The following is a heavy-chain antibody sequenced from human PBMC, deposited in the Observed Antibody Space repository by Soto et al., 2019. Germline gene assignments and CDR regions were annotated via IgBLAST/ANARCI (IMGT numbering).Heavy chain of an antibody. D-gene: IGHD3-22*01. V-gene: IGHV4-59*08. CDR2: IYYSGST. J-gene: IGHJ6*03. CDR3: ARHDSSLTYYYYYYMDV. CDR1: GGSISSYY. Sequence: NPSETLSLTCTVSGGSISSYYWSWIRQPPGKGLEWIGYIYYSGSTNYNPSLKSRVTISVDTSKNHFSLKLSSVTAADTAVYYCARHDSSLTYYYYYYMDVWGKGTTVTVSS.